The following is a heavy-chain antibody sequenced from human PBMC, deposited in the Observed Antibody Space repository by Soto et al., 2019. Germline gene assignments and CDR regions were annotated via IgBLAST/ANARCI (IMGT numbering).Heavy chain of an antibody. J-gene: IGHJ6*02. CDR2: ISGSGEKT. CDR3: ARDRIEAAGTPRFNYYYGMDV. V-gene: IGHV3-23*01. Sequence: PGGSLRLSCVASGFNFSYNAMSWVRQAPGKGLQWVSTISGSGEKTYYADSVKGRFTISSDNSKNTVFLQMNSLRGEDTAVYYCARDRIEAAGTPRFNYYYGMDVWGQGTTVTVSS. D-gene: IGHD6-13*01. CDR1: GFNFSYNA.